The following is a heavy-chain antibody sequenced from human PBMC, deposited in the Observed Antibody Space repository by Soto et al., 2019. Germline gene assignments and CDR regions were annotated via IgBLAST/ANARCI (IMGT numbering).Heavy chain of an antibody. Sequence: SETLSLTCTVSGGSISSYYWSWIRQPAGKGLEWIGRIYTSGSTNYNPSLKSRVTMSVDTSKNQFSLKLSSVTAADTAVYYCARDRRDYYDSSGYYYYYGMDVWGQGTTVTVSS. CDR2: IYTSGST. J-gene: IGHJ6*02. CDR3: ARDRRDYYDSSGYYYYYGMDV. CDR1: GGSISSYY. V-gene: IGHV4-4*07. D-gene: IGHD3-22*01.